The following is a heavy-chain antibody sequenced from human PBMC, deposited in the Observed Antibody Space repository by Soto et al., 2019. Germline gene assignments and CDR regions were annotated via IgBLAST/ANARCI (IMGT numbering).Heavy chain of an antibody. CDR2: ITATGDRT. V-gene: IGHV3-23*01. CDR3: ATMKGYFEY. CDR1: GFRFSSYS. D-gene: IGHD3-22*01. J-gene: IGHJ4*02. Sequence: PRLSCADSGFRFSSYSMSWVRQTPGKGLEWVAAITATGDRTYYADSVTGRFTISRDNSKKTHYLQMTSLRAEDTAMYYCATMKGYFEYWGQGTPVTVSS.